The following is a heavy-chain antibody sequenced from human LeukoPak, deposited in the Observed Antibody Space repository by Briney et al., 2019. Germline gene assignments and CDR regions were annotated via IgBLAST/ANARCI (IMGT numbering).Heavy chain of an antibody. CDR2: IYTSGST. D-gene: IGHD2-15*01. CDR3: ARVRVVAATHYYYYGMDV. J-gene: IGHJ6*02. CDR1: GGSISSYY. Sequence: SETLSLTCTVSGGSISSYYWSWIRQPAGKGLEWIGRIYTSGSTNYNPPLKSRVTMSVETSKNQFSLKLSSVTAADTAVYYCARVRVVAATHYYYYGMDVWGQGTTVTVSS. V-gene: IGHV4-4*07.